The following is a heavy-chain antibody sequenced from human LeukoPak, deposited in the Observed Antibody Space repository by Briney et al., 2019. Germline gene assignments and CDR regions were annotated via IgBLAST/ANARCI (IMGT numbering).Heavy chain of an antibody. CDR1: GFTFSSYA. D-gene: IGHD6-19*01. CDR2: ISGSGGST. V-gene: IGHV3-23*01. J-gene: IGHJ4*02. CDR3: AKDSTGYSSGWYENFDY. Sequence: GGSLRLSCAASGFTFSSYAMSWVRQAPGKGLEWVSAISGSGGSTYYADSVKGRFTISRDNSKNTLYLQMNSLRAEDTAVYYCAKDSTGYSSGWYENFDYWGQGTLVTVSS.